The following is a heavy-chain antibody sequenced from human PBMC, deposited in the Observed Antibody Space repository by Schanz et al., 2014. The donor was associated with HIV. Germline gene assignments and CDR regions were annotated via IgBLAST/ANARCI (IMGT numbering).Heavy chain of an antibody. D-gene: IGHD3-10*01. Sequence: QVQLQESGPGLVKPSQTLSLTCTVSGASVSSSIYYWSWIRQLPGEGLEWIGYMFYRGTTYFHPSLKSRVSMSVDTSKNQFSLMLTSVTAADTAIYYCARVPAGSGSNFEPWGQGTLVTVSS. CDR3: ARVPAGSGSNFEP. V-gene: IGHV4-31*03. CDR2: MFYRGTT. CDR1: GASVSSSIYY. J-gene: IGHJ5*02.